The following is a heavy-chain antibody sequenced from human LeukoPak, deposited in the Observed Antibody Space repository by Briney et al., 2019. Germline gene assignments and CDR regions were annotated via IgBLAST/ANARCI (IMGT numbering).Heavy chain of an antibody. Sequence: RGSLRLSCLASGFSLNSYTMNWVRAALGGGLEWVSTISPVSSYTWYAESVKGRFTISRDNPKNSLYLQMDGLRAEDTAVYYCVRDVSRRMGMDVWGQGTTVSVSS. V-gene: IGHV3-21*01. J-gene: IGHJ6*02. D-gene: IGHD2-8*01. CDR1: GFSLNSYT. CDR2: ISPVSSYT. CDR3: VRDVSRRMGMDV.